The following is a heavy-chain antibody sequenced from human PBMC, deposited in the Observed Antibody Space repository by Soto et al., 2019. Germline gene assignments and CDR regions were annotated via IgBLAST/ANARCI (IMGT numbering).Heavy chain of an antibody. D-gene: IGHD5-12*01. CDR3: ARWLLLISGYDPLGEDYYFDY. CDR1: GFTFSSYA. CDR2: ISYDGSNK. Sequence: QVQLVESGGGVVQPGRSLRLSCAASGFTFSSYAMHWVRQAPGKGQEWVAVISYDGSNKYYADSVKGRFTISRDNSKNTLYLPMNSLRAEDTAAYYCARWLLLISGYDPLGEDYYFDYWGQRTLVTFSA. V-gene: IGHV3-30-3*01. J-gene: IGHJ4*02.